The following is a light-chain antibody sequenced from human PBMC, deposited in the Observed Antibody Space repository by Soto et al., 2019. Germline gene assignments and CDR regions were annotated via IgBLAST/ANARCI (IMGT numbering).Light chain of an antibody. CDR3: CSSAPESTYV. J-gene: IGLJ1*01. Sequence: QSLLAQPASVSGSPGQSITISCTGTSSDFGAYNSVSWYQQHPHKAPQVIIYKGTQRPSGVSNRFSGSTSGNAASLTISGLQADDEADYFCCSSAPESTYVFGNGTKVTVL. CDR2: KGT. CDR1: SSDFGAYNS. V-gene: IGLV2-23*01.